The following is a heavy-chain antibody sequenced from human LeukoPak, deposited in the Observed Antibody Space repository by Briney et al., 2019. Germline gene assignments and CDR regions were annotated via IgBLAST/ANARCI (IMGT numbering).Heavy chain of an antibody. CDR1: GGSISSRSYY. CDR3: ARGARAGYNLEPFDY. V-gene: IGHV4-39*01. J-gene: IGHJ4*02. CDR2: IYYSGST. D-gene: IGHD5-24*01. Sequence: SETLSLTCTVSGGSISSRSYYWGWIRQPTGKGLEWIGNIYYSGSTFYNPSLKSRVTISVDTSKNQFSLKLSSVTAADTAVYYCARGARAGYNLEPFDYWGQGTLVTVSS.